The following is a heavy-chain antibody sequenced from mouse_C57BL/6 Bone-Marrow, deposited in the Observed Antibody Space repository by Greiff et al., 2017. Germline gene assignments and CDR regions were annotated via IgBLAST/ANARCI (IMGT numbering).Heavy chain of an antibody. Sequence: EVHLVESGGGLVQPGGSLKLSCAASGFTFSDYYMYWVRQTPEQRLEWVAYISNGGGSTYYPDTVKGRFTISRDNAKNTLYLQMSRLKSEDTAMYYCAREVYEAMDYWGQGTSVTVSS. CDR1: GFTFSDYY. J-gene: IGHJ4*01. CDR3: AREVYEAMDY. V-gene: IGHV5-12*01. CDR2: ISNGGGST. D-gene: IGHD1-1*01.